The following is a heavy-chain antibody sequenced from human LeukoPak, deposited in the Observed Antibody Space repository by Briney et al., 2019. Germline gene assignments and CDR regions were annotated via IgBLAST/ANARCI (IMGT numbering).Heavy chain of an antibody. V-gene: IGHV3-23*01. J-gene: IGHJ2*01. CDR1: GFTFNSYA. CDR2: ISGSGGST. Sequence: PGGSLRLSCAASGFTFNSYAMSWLRQAPGKGLEWVSAISGSGGSTYYADSVKGRFTISRDNSKNTLYLQMNSLRAEDTAVYYCAKDPATYCGGDCYGYWYFDLWGRGTLVTVSS. CDR3: AKDPATYCGGDCYGYWYFDL. D-gene: IGHD2-21*02.